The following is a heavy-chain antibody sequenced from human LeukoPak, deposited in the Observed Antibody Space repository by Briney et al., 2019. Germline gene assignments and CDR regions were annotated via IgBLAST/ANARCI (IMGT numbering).Heavy chain of an antibody. CDR1: GGSISSSSYY. CDR2: IYYSGST. V-gene: IGHV4-39*07. Sequence: SETLSLTCTVSGGSISSSSYYWGWLRQPPGKGLEWIGSIYYSGSTYYNPSLKSRVTISVDTSKNQFSLKLSSVTAADTAVYYCARDLGDSSGSDAFDIWGQGTMVTVSS. J-gene: IGHJ3*02. CDR3: ARDLGDSSGSDAFDI. D-gene: IGHD3-22*01.